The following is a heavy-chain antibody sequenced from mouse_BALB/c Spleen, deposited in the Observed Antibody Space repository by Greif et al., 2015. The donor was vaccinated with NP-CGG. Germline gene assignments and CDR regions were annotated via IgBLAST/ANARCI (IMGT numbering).Heavy chain of an antibody. V-gene: IGHV1-9*01. CDR1: GYTFSSYW. CDR2: ILPGSGST. Sequence: QVQLQQSGAELMKPGASVKISCKATGYTFSSYWIEWVKQRPGHGLEWIGEILPGSGSTNYNEKFKGKATFTADTSSNTAYMHLSSLTSEDSAVYYCANYDYGRGYYFDYWGQGTPLTVSS. J-gene: IGHJ2*01. CDR3: ANYDYGRGYYFDY. D-gene: IGHD2-4*01.